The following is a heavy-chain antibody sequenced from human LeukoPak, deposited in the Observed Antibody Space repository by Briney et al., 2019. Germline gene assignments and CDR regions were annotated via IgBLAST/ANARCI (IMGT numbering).Heavy chain of an antibody. J-gene: IGHJ3*02. V-gene: IGHV4-61*02. CDR2: IYTSGST. D-gene: IGHD3-3*01. CDR3: ARDRYDFWSGYSTHPDAFDI. CDR1: GGSISSGGYY. Sequence: RTSETLSLTCAVSGGSISSGGYYWSWIRQPAGKGLEWIGLIYTSGSTNYNPSLKSRVTMSVDTSKNQFSLKLSSVTAADTAAYYCARDRYDFWSGYSTHPDAFDIWGQGTMVTVSS.